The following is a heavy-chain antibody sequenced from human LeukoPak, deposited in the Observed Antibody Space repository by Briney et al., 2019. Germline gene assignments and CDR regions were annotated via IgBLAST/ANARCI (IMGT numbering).Heavy chain of an antibody. D-gene: IGHD6-13*01. V-gene: IGHV4-59*08. CDR1: GGSISSYY. J-gene: IGHJ4*02. Sequence: SETLSLTCTVSGGSISSYYWSWIRQPPGKGLEWIGYIYYSGSTNYNPSLKSRVTISVDTSKNQFSLKLSSVTAADTAVYYCARRGAAAGFDYSGQGTLVTVSS. CDR2: IYYSGST. CDR3: ARRGAAAGFDY.